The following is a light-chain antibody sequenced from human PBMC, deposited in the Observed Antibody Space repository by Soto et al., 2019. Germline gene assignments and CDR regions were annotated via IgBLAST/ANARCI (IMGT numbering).Light chain of an antibody. V-gene: IGKV1-9*01. CDR3: QQLSGYPLT. Sequence: DIQLTQSPSFLPASVGDRVTITCRASQGITSYLAWYQQKPGKAPNLLIYSASTLQSGVPSRFGGSGSGTEFTLTISSLQPEDFATYYCQQLSGYPLTFGGGTKVESK. CDR2: SAS. J-gene: IGKJ4*01. CDR1: QGITSY.